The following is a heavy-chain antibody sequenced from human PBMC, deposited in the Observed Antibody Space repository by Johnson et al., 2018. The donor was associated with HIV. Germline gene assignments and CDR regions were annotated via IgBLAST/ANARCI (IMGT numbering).Heavy chain of an antibody. D-gene: IGHD3-10*01. V-gene: IGHV3-NL1*01. Sequence: VQLVESGGGVVQPGRSLRLSCTASGFTFSNYAIHWVRQAPGKGLEWVSVIYSGGSTYYADSAKGRFTISRDNSKNTLYLQMNSLRAEDTAVYYCAKSVYGEPRAFDIWCQGTMVTVSS. CDR3: AKSVYGEPRAFDI. CDR2: IYSGGST. J-gene: IGHJ3*02. CDR1: GFTFSNYA.